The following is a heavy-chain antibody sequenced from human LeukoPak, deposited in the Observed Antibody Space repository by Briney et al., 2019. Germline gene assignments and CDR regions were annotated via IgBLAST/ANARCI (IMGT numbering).Heavy chain of an antibody. D-gene: IGHD3-10*01. V-gene: IGHV3-30*04. CDR1: GFTFSSYA. CDR3: ATCYGSGRSPYYYYYMDV. J-gene: IGHJ6*03. CDR2: ISYDGSNR. Sequence: PGGSLRLSCAASGFTFSSYAMHWVRQAPGKGLEWVAVISYDGSNRYYADSVKGRFTISRDNSKNTLYLQMNSLRAEDTAVYYCATCYGSGRSPYYYYYMDVWGKGTTVTVSS.